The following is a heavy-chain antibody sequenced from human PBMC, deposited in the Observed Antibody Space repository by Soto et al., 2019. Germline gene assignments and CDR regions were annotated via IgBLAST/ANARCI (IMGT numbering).Heavy chain of an antibody. CDR3: ARDGMTTGDT. Sequence: QTLSLTCIVSGVSVRSYTWSWVRQPANKGLEWIGRVFSSVSATYNPSLKSRVSISMDTPENRISLKLDSVTAADAGVYFCARDGMTTGDTWGPGTLVTVSS. J-gene: IGHJ4*02. CDR1: GVSVRSYT. CDR2: VFSSVSA. V-gene: IGHV4-4*07. D-gene: IGHD2-21*02.